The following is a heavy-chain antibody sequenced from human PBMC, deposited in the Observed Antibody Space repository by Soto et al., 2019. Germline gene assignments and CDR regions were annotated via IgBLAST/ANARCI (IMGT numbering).Heavy chain of an antibody. CDR3: ARDGYGGRSDGFDV. Sequence: QMHLVESGGGVVQPGRSLRLSCAASGFTFGAYTMNWVRQAPGKGLEWVAAISYDGNSERYTDSGKGRFAVSRDNPKRAMYLQMNSLRPDDTAVYYCARDGYGGRSDGFDVWGQGTKVTVSS. V-gene: IGHV3-30*09. D-gene: IGHD1-26*01. CDR1: GFTFGAYT. J-gene: IGHJ3*01. CDR2: ISYDGNSE.